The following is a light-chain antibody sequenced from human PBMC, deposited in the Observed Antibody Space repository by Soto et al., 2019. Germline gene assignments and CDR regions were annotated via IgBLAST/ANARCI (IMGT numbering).Light chain of an antibody. CDR3: QQYDTYTLT. CDR2: DAS. V-gene: IGKV1-5*01. CDR1: QSINNW. Sequence: DVQMTQSPSSLSTSVGDRVTITCRASQSINNWLSWYQQKPGKAPKFLIYDASTLETGVPSSFSGSASGTEYTLRNSCLQPEDVASYYCQQYDTYTLTFGGGTRVELK. J-gene: IGKJ4*02.